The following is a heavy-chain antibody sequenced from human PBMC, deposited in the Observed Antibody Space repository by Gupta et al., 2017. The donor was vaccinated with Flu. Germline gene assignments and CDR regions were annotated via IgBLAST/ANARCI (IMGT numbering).Heavy chain of an antibody. CDR3: ARDFLVVWAGKTNWFHS. D-gene: IGHD2-15*01. CDR2: IYGNGRP. Sequence: LQESGPGLVKPSETLSLTCSVSGDSIRSYFWSWIRQSAEGGLEWLGRIYGNGRPNYNPSCERRISMSVAGSKNSFALELYSVNAEATDVYYCARDFLVVWAGKTNWFHSWGQGTLVTVSS. J-gene: IGHJ4*02. CDR1: GDSIRSYF. V-gene: IGHV4-4*07.